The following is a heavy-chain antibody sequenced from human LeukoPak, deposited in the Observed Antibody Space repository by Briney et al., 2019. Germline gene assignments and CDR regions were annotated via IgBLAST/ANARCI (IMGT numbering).Heavy chain of an antibody. V-gene: IGHV4-59*11. CDR3: ARVGPYYDILTGPNPHYYMDV. D-gene: IGHD3-9*01. J-gene: IGHJ6*03. CDR1: GGSISSHY. CDR2: IYYSGST. Sequence: SETLSLTCTVSGGSISSHYWRWIRQPPGKGLEWIGYIYYSGSTNYNPSLKSRVTISVDTSKNQFSLKLSSVTAADTAVYYCARVGPYYDILTGPNPHYYMDVWGKGTTVTVSS.